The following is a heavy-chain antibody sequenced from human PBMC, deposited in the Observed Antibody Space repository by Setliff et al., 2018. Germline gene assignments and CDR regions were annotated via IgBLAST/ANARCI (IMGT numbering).Heavy chain of an antibody. CDR3: ARASYGWGSHYKIKWFDP. V-gene: IGHV4-38-2*01. Sequence: NPSETLSLTCGVSGSSISNDYYWGWIRQPPGRGLEWIGIISHSGSTDYNPSLKSRVTISLDKSRNQFSLHLNSVTASDTAVYYCARASYGWGSHYKIKWFDPWGQGTLVTVSS. D-gene: IGHD3-10*01. J-gene: IGHJ5*02. CDR1: GSSISNDYY. CDR2: ISHSGST.